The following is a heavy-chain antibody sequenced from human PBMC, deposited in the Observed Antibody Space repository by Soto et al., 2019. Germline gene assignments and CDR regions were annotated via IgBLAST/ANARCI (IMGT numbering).Heavy chain of an antibody. CDR2: LWYDGSRE. Sequence: QVQLVESGGGVVQPGRSLRLSCTASGFSVSTHVIHWVRQAPGKGLEWVAVLWYDGSREYYAESVKGRFTISRDNSKKTMYLQMNSLRAEDTAVYYCARVPRYDTWYFDYWGQGTLATVSS. J-gene: IGHJ4*02. CDR1: GFSVSTHV. V-gene: IGHV3-33*01. CDR3: ARVPRYDTWYFDY. D-gene: IGHD3-22*01.